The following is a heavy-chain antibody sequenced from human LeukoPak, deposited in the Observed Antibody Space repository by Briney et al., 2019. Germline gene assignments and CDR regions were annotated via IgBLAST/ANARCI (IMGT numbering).Heavy chain of an antibody. CDR1: GGSFSGYY. V-gene: IGHV4-34*01. CDR2: INHRGST. CDR3: GRGPYYYGSGPYYYGMDV. Sequence: PSETLSLTCAVYGGSFSGYYWSWVRQPPGRGLEWGGEINHRGSTNYNPSLKGRVTLSVDTSQNQFSLKLSSVPAEETAVYYWGRGPYYYGSGPYYYGMDVWGQGTTVTVSS. J-gene: IGHJ6*02. D-gene: IGHD3-10*01.